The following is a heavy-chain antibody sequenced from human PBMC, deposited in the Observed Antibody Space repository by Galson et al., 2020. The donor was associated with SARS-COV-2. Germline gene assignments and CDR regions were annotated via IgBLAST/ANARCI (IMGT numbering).Heavy chain of an antibody. D-gene: IGHD6-13*01. J-gene: IGHJ6*02. V-gene: IGHV3-66*01. CDR3: ARETRIAAAYYYYYGMDV. CDR2: IYSGGST. Sequence: GGSLRLSCAASGFTVSSNYMSWVRQAPGKGLEWVSVIYSGGSTYYADSVKGRFTISRDNSKNTLYLQMNSLRAEDTAVYYCARETRIAAAYYYYYGMDVWGQGTTVTVSS. CDR1: GFTVSSNY.